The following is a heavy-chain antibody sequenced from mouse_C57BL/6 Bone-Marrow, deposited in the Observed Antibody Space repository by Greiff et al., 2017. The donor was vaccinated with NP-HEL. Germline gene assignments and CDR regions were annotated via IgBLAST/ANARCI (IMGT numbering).Heavy chain of an antibody. CDR2: IWRGGST. Sequence: VKLQESGPGLVQPSQSLSITCTVSGFSLTSYGVHWVRQSPGKGLEWLGVIWRGGSTDYNAAFMSRLSITKDNSKIQVFFKMNSLQADDTAIYYCAKKGGSKDWYFDVWGTGTTVTVSS. CDR3: AKKGGSKDWYFDV. D-gene: IGHD1-3*01. CDR1: GFSLTSYG. J-gene: IGHJ1*03. V-gene: IGHV2-5*01.